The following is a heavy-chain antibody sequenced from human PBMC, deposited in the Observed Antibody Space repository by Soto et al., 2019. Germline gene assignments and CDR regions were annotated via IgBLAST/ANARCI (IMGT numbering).Heavy chain of an antibody. CDR3: VRDYVMDV. CDR2: ISTTSTYI. J-gene: IGHJ6*02. D-gene: IGHD3-10*02. V-gene: IGHV3-21*01. CDR1: GVTFSGDA. Sequence: PXGSLRLSCAASGVTFSGDAINWVRQAPGKGLEWVSSISTTSTYIYYAESVKGRFTISRDNANNSLHLQMNSLRAEDTAVYYCVRDYVMDVWGQGPTVTVSS.